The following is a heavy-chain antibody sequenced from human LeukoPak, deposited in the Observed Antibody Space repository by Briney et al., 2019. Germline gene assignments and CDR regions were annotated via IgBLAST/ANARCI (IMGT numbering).Heavy chain of an antibody. J-gene: IGHJ5*02. CDR1: GGSSSSSNYY. CDR3: ARVVVAATDWFDP. V-gene: IGHV4-39*07. Sequence: SETLSLTCTVSGGSSSSSNYYWGWIRQPPGKGLEWIGEINHSGSTNYNPSLKSRVTISLDTSKNQFSLKLSSVTAADTAVYYCARVVVAATDWFDPWGLGTLVTVSS. D-gene: IGHD2-15*01. CDR2: INHSGST.